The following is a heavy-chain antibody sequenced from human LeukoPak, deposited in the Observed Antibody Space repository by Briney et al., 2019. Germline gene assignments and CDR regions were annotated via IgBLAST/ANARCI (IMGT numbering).Heavy chain of an antibody. CDR2: TYHSGST. Sequence: SGTLSLTCAVSGGSISSGGYSWSWIRQPPGKGLEWIGYTYHSGSTYYNPSLKSRVTISVDRSKNQFSLKLSSVTAADTAVYYCARESVMVRGEGWFDPWGQGTLVTVSS. CDR3: ARESVMVRGEGWFDP. J-gene: IGHJ5*02. CDR1: GGSISSGGYS. V-gene: IGHV4-30-2*01. D-gene: IGHD3-10*01.